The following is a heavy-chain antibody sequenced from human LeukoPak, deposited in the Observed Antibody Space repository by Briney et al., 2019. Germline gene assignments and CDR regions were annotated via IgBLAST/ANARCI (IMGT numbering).Heavy chain of an antibody. V-gene: IGHV4-59*01. CDR3: ARAGTDIVVARDY. D-gene: IGHD2-2*01. Sequence: SETLSLTCTVSGGSISSYYWSWIRQPPGKGLEWIGYIYYSGSTNYNPSLKSRVTISVDTSKNQFSLKLSSVTAADTAVYYCARAGTDIVVARDYWGQGTLVTVSS. CDR2: IYYSGST. CDR1: GGSISSYY. J-gene: IGHJ4*02.